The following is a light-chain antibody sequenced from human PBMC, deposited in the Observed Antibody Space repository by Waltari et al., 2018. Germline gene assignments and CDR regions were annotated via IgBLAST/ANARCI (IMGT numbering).Light chain of an antibody. Sequence: EIVLTQSPGTASLSPGERVTLSCRASQSVGSSSFAWYQQKPGQAPRLVIYRASRRATGIPDRCSGSGSVTDFSLTISRLEPEDFAVYYCQQHGTLPATFGQGTKVEIK. CDR1: QSVGSSS. CDR2: RAS. CDR3: QQHGTLPAT. V-gene: IGKV3-20*01. J-gene: IGKJ1*01.